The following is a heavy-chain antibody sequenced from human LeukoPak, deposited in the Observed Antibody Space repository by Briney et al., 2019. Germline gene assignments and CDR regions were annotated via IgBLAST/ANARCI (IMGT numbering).Heavy chain of an antibody. CDR2: ISSSGSTI. Sequence: GGSLRLSCAASGFTFSSYEMNWVRQAPGKGLEWVSYISSSGSTIYYADSVKGRFTISRDNSKNTLYLQMNSLRAEDTAVYYCAKDLSPLGYWGQGTLVTVSS. CDR1: GFTFSSYE. CDR3: AKDLSPLGY. D-gene: IGHD2/OR15-2a*01. J-gene: IGHJ4*02. V-gene: IGHV3-48*03.